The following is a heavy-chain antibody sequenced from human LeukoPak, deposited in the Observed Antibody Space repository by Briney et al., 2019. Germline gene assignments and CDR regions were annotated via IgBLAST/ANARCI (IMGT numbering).Heavy chain of an antibody. Sequence: SETLSLTCIVSGGSISSYYWSWIRQPPGKGLEWIGYIYYSGSTYYNPSLRSRVTISVDTSKNQFSLKLSSVTAADTAVYYCARRFFNSRWFDPWGQGTLVTVSS. V-gene: IGHV4-59*01. D-gene: IGHD3-3*01. CDR1: GGSISSYY. J-gene: IGHJ5*02. CDR2: IYYSGST. CDR3: ARRFFNSRWFDP.